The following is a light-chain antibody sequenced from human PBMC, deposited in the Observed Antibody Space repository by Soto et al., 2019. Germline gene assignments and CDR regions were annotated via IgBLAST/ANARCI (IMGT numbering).Light chain of an antibody. J-gene: IGLJ3*02. CDR3: CSNVGRGNWV. V-gene: IGLV2-23*01. CDR2: EGS. Sequence: QSALTQPASVSGSPGQSITISCIGTSSDVGSYNLVSWYQQHPGKAPKLMIYEGSKRPSGVSNRFSGSKSGNTASLTISGVQEGGGGDYYSCSNVGRGNWVFGGGTK. CDR1: SSDVGSYNL.